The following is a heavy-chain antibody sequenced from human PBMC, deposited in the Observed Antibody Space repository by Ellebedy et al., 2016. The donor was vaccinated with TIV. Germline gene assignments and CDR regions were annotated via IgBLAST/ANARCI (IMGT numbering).Heavy chain of an antibody. V-gene: IGHV1-18*01. Sequence: AASVKVSCKAAGYNFGNYGISWVRQAPGQGLEWVGWISGDNGKTNYARDLQGRVTLTTDTSTSTAYMEVRSLRSDDTAVYYCARDRSRSWYYFNYWGQGTLVTVSS. J-gene: IGHJ4*02. D-gene: IGHD6-13*01. CDR1: GYNFGNYG. CDR2: ISGDNGKT. CDR3: ARDRSRSWYYFNY.